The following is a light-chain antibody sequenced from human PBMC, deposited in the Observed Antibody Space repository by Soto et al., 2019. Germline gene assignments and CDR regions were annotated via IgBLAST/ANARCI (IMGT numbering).Light chain of an antibody. V-gene: IGKV3-20*01. CDR2: DAS. Sequence: EIVLTQSPGTLSLSPGERATLSCRASQNVSSSYLAWYQQKPGQAPWLLIYDASSRATGIPDRFSGSGSGTDFTLTISRLEPADFAVYYCQQYGSSPRTFGQGTKVEIK. CDR1: QNVSSSY. CDR3: QQYGSSPRT. J-gene: IGKJ1*01.